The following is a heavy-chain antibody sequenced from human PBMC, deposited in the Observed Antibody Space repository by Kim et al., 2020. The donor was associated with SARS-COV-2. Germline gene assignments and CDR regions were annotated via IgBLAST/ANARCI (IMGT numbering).Heavy chain of an antibody. D-gene: IGHD6-13*01. J-gene: IGHJ4*02. V-gene: IGHV3-11*04. Sequence: ADSVKGRFTISRDNAKNSLYLQMHSLRAEDTAVYYCARVYGGSSWYYFDYWGQGTLVTVSS. CDR3: ARVYGGSSWYYFDY.